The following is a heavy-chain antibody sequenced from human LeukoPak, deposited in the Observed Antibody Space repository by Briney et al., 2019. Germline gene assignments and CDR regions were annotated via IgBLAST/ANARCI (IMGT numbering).Heavy chain of an antibody. J-gene: IGHJ4*02. V-gene: IGHV3-23*01. Sequence: GGSLRLSCAASGFTFSSYAMSWVRQAPGKGLEWVSVISDSGGSTYYADSVKGRFTISRDNSKNTLYLQMDSLRAEDTAVYSCAKARTMIVVSPASVEFDYWGQGTLVTISS. D-gene: IGHD3-22*01. CDR3: AKARTMIVVSPASVEFDY. CDR1: GFTFSSYA. CDR2: ISDSGGST.